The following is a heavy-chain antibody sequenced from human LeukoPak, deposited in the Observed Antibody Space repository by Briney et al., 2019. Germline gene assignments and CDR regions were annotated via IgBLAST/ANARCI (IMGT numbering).Heavy chain of an antibody. CDR1: GFTFTNYA. J-gene: IGHJ4*02. Sequence: GTSLRLSCVASGFTFTNYAMSWVRQAPGKGLEWVSAITGSDGSSYYADSVKGRFTISRDNSKNTLYLQVNSLRAEDTAVYYCAKWGDYDILTGYYVPDYWGQGTLVTVSS. D-gene: IGHD3-9*01. CDR3: AKWGDYDILTGYYVPDY. V-gene: IGHV3-23*01. CDR2: ITGSDGSS.